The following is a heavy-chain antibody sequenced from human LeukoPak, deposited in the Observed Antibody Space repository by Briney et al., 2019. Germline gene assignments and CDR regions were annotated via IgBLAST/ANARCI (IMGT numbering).Heavy chain of an antibody. D-gene: IGHD6-19*01. CDR1: GGSFSGYY. CDR3: AKVEHPEAGTFYYYGMDV. Sequence: SETLSLTCAVYGGSFSGYYWSWIRQPPGKGLEWIGEINHSGSTNYNPSLKSRVTISVDTSKNQFSLKLSSVTAADTAVYYCAKVEHPEAGTFYYYGMDVWGQGTTVTVSS. J-gene: IGHJ6*02. V-gene: IGHV4-34*01. CDR2: INHSGST.